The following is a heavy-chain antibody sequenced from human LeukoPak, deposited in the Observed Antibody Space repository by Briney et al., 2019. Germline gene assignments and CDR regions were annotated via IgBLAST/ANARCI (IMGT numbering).Heavy chain of an antibody. CDR3: ARAPRHSSTMLDY. J-gene: IGHJ4*02. V-gene: IGHV1-46*01. CDR2: INPNDGST. Sequence: GASVKVSCKAPGYTFISYWIQWVRQAPGQGLEWVALINPNDGSTTNAPKFQGRVTMTRDTSTSTVYMDLSSLTSDDTAVYYCARAPRHSSTMLDYWGQGTLVTVSS. CDR1: GYTFISYW. D-gene: IGHD6-13*01.